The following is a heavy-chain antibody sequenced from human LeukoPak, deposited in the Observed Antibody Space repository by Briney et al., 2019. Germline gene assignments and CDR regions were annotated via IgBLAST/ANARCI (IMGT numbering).Heavy chain of an antibody. J-gene: IGHJ4*02. CDR2: IGTAGDT. V-gene: IGHV3-13*01. D-gene: IGHD5-24*01. Sequence: GGSLRLSCAASGFTFSSYDMHWVRQATGKGLEWVSAIGTAGDTYYPGSVKGRFTISRENAKNSLYLQMNSLRAGDTAVYYCAMGRLRDGYNSVDYWGQGTLVTVSS. CDR1: GFTFSSYD. CDR3: AMGRLRDGYNSVDY.